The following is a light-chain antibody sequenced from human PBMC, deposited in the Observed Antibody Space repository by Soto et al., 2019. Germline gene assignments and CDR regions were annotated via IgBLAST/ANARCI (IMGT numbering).Light chain of an antibody. CDR2: DAS. V-gene: IGKV1-5*01. CDR1: QSISTH. CDR3: QQYSSNLYT. J-gene: IGKJ2*01. Sequence: EIQMTQSPSTLSASVGDRVTITCRASQSISTHLAWYQQKPGKAPEVLIYDASTLESGVPSRFSGSGSGTKFTLTISSLQPDDFATYYCQQYSSNLYTFGQGTKLRSN.